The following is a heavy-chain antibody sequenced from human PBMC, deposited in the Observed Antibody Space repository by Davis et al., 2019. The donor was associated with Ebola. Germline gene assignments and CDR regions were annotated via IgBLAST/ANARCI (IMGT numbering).Heavy chain of an antibody. J-gene: IGHJ4*02. CDR3: ARDSSSWDYFDY. CDR2: MNPNSDNT. CDR1: GYTFTSYD. V-gene: IGHV1-8*01. D-gene: IGHD6-13*01. Sequence: AASVKVSCKASGYTFTSYDINWVRQATGQGLEWMGWMNPNSDNTGYAQKFQGRVTMTRNTSISTAYMELSSLRSDDTAVYYCARDSSSWDYFDYWGQGTLVTVSS.